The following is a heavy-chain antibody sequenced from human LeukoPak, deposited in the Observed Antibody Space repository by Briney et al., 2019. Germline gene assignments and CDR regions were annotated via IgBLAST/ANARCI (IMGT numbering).Heavy chain of an antibody. Sequence: GGSLRLSCAASGFTFSSYAMSWVRQAPGKGLEWVSAISGSGGSTYYADSVKGRFTISRDNSKKTLCLQMNSLRAEDTAVYYCAIWMNYYDSSGYDWFDPWGQGTLVTVSS. CDR2: ISGSGGST. CDR3: AIWMNYYDSSGYDWFDP. V-gene: IGHV3-23*01. D-gene: IGHD3-22*01. CDR1: GFTFSSYA. J-gene: IGHJ5*02.